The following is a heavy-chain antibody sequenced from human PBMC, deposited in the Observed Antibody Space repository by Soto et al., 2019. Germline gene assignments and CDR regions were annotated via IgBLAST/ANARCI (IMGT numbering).Heavy chain of an antibody. D-gene: IGHD6-6*01. J-gene: IGHJ4*02. CDR3: ARVDVRVSARRYFDY. CDR1: GGSVTSGGYY. Sequence: SQTLSLTCTLSGGSVTSGGYYCSWIRQPPGKGLEGIGYNHSSGSTDYNPPLKSRVTISVDTSKNQFSLKLTSVTAADTAIHNCARVDVRVSARRYFDYWGQGTLVTVSS. CDR2: NHSSGST. V-gene: IGHV4-61*08.